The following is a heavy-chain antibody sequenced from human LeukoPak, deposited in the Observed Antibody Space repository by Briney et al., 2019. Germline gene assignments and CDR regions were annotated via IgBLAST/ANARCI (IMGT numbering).Heavy chain of an antibody. V-gene: IGHV4-34*01. CDR2: INHSGST. CDR1: GGSFSGYY. J-gene: IGHJ5*02. D-gene: IGHD3-10*01. CDR3: ARGLFDYGSGSYSVDP. Sequence: PSETLSLTCAVYGGSFSGYYWSWIRQPPGKGLEWIGEINHSGSTNHNPSLKSRVTISVDTSKNQFSLKLSSVTAADTAVYYCARGLFDYGSGSYSVDPWGQGTLVTVSS.